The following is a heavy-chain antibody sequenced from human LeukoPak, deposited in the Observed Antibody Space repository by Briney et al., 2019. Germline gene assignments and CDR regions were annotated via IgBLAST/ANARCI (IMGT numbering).Heavy chain of an antibody. CDR3: ARLNRDYDVLTGYYTAFPDY. J-gene: IGHJ4*02. D-gene: IGHD3-9*01. CDR2: IYTRGST. CDR1: GGSISSGSYY. Sequence: PSETLSLTCTVSGGSISSGSYYWSWIRQPAGKGLEWIGRIYTRGSTNYNPSLKSRVTISLDTSKNQFSLKLTSVTAADTAVYYCARLNRDYDVLTGYYTAFPDYWGQGTLVTVSS. V-gene: IGHV4-61*02.